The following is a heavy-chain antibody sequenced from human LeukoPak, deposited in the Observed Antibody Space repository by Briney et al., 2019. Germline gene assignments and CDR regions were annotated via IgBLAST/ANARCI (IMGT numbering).Heavy chain of an antibody. V-gene: IGHV1-69*04. J-gene: IGHJ6*04. Sequence: ASVKVSCKASGGTFSSYAISWVRQAPGQGLEWMGRIIPILGIANYAQKFQGRVTITADKSTSTAYMELSSLRSEDTAVYYCARVPYPYYDFWSGPELDVWGKGTTVTVSS. CDR3: ARVPYPYYDFWSGPELDV. CDR2: IIPILGIA. D-gene: IGHD3-3*01. CDR1: GGTFSSYA.